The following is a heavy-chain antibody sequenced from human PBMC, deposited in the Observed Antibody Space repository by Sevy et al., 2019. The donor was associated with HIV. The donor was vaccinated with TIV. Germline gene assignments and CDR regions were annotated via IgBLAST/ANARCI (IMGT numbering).Heavy chain of an antibody. D-gene: IGHD3-10*01. CDR1: GYTFIAHY. CDR3: ARVQRGGVPDY. CDR2: INPESGDT. V-gene: IGHV1-2*02. Sequence: ASVKVSCTSSGYTFIAHYLHWVRQATGQGLEWMGWINPESGDTRYTEKFQGRVTMTRDTSISTAYMEVITLRSDDTAVYLCARVQRGGVPDYWGQGTLVTVSS. J-gene: IGHJ4*02.